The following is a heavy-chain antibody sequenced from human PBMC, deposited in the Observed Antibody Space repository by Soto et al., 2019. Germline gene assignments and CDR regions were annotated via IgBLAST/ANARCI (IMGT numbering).Heavy chain of an antibody. V-gene: IGHV4-39*01. J-gene: IGHJ4*02. CDR3: ARSHYTYGLLIDY. Sequence: SETLSLTCSVSGDYITTNGYYWGCIRQPPGKGLQWIGNVCWTGSTFSHPSLTSRVFISVDTSKNEFSLRLTSVTAADTAVYYCARSHYTYGLLIDYWGPGTLVTVSS. CDR1: GDYITTNGYY. D-gene: IGHD2-8*01. CDR2: VCWTGST.